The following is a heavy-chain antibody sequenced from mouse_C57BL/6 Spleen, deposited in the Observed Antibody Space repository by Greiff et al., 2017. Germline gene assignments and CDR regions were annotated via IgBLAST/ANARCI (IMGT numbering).Heavy chain of an antibody. J-gene: IGHJ1*03. CDR2: IDPEDGET. CDR1: GFNIKDYY. CDR3: ARMYGSSYGYFDF. V-gene: IGHV14-2*01. D-gene: IGHD1-1*01. Sequence: EVKLMESGAELVKPGASVKLSCTASGFNIKDYYMHWVKQRTEQGLEWIGRIDPEDGETKYAPKFQGKATITADTSSNTAYLQLSSLTSEDTAVYYCARMYGSSYGYFDFWGTGTTVTVSS.